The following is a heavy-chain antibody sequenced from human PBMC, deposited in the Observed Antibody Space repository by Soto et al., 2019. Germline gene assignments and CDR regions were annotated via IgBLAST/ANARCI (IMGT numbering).Heavy chain of an antibody. V-gene: IGHV3-23*01. D-gene: IGHD3-10*01. J-gene: IGHJ4*02. Sequence: EVQLLESGGGLVQPGGSLRLSCAASGFTFSSYAMSWVRQAPGKGLEWVSAISGSGGSTYYADSVKGRFTISRDNSKNTLYLQMNSLRAEDTAVYYCAKDLILWFGEFPSRGSLDYWGQGTLVTVSS. CDR1: GFTFSSYA. CDR3: AKDLILWFGEFPSRGSLDY. CDR2: ISGSGGST.